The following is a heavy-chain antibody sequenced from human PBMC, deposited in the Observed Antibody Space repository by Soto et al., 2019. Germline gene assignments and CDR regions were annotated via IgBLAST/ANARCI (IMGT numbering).Heavy chain of an antibody. Sequence: SVKVSCKASGGTFSSYAISWVRQAPGQGLEWMGGIIPIFGTANYAQKFQGRVTITADESTSTAYMELSSLRSEDTAVYYCASSKGRRWYGCCWFDTWGQGTLVTVSS. J-gene: IGHJ5*02. CDR3: ASSKGRRWYGCCWFDT. CDR2: IIPIFGTA. V-gene: IGHV1-69*13. D-gene: IGHD6-13*01. CDR1: GGTFSSYA.